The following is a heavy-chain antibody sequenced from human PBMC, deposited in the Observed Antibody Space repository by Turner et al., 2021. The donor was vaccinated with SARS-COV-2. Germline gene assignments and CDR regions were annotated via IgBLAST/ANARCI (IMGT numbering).Heavy chain of an antibody. J-gene: IGHJ2*01. CDR1: GFTFSSYV. CDR2: ISYDGSNK. V-gene: IGHV3-30-3*01. D-gene: IGHD3-10*01. Sequence: QVQLVESGGGVVQPGRSLRLSCPASGFTFSSYVMHWVRQAPGKGLEWVAVISYDGSNKYYADSVKGRVTISRDNSKNTLYLQMNSLRAEDTAVYYCARDTGDFDLWGRGTLVTVSS. CDR3: ARDTGDFDL.